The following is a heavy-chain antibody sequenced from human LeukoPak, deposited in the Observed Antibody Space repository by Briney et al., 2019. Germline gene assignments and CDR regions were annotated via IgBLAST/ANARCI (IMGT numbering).Heavy chain of an antibody. CDR1: GFTVSSYG. D-gene: IGHD1-26*01. Sequence: GGSLRLSCAVSGFTVSSYGMHWVRQAPGKGLEWVAVISYDGSNKYYADSVKGRFTISRDKSKNTLYLQMNSLRAEDTAVYYCAKDLLGGDSGSYYEVGELGMDVWGQGTTVTVSS. CDR3: AKDLLGGDSGSYYEVGELGMDV. V-gene: IGHV3-30*18. J-gene: IGHJ6*02. CDR2: ISYDGSNK.